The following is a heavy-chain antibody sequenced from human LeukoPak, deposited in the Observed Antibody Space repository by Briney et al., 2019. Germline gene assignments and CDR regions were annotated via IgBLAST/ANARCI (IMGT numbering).Heavy chain of an antibody. CDR2: IKQDASDS. Sequence: GSLRLSCAASGFTFSSYAMTWVRQAPGKGLQWVASIKQDASDSRHVDSVKGRFTISRDNAKNSLFLQMNNLRPGDTAVYYCAKNIAAPGRVDYQLYGMDEWGQGTTVTVSS. J-gene: IGHJ6*02. CDR1: GFTFSSYA. V-gene: IGHV3-7*01. CDR3: AKNIAAPGRVDYQLYGMDE. D-gene: IGHD6-25*01.